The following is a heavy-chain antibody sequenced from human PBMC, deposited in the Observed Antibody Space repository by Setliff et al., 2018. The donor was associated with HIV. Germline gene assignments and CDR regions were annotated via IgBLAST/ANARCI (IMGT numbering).Heavy chain of an antibody. J-gene: IGHJ3*02. Sequence: PGESLKISCKGSGYIFTSYWIAWVRQMPGKGLEWMGIIYPGDSDTRYSLSFQGQVTISADKSISTAYLQWSSLKASDTAMYYCARSGKAVGSAGLGTFDIWGQGTMVTVSS. CDR2: IYPGDSDT. D-gene: IGHD6-19*01. CDR3: ARSGKAVGSAGLGTFDI. V-gene: IGHV5-51*01. CDR1: GYIFTSYW.